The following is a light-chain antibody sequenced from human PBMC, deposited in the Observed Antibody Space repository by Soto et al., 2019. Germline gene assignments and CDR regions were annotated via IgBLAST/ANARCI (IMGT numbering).Light chain of an antibody. V-gene: IGKV1-27*01. CDR3: QQYGSSPLT. CDR2: EAS. J-gene: IGKJ4*01. CDR1: QGIRHY. Sequence: DIQMTQSPSSLSASVGDRVTITCRASQGIRHYLAWYQQKPGKVPKLLIYEASNLQSGVPSRFSGSGSGTDFTLTISRLEPEDFAVYYCQQYGSSPLTFGGGTKVDIK.